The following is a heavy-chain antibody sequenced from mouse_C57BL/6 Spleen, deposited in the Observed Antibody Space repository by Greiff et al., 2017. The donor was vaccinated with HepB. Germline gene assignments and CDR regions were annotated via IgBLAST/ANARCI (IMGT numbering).Heavy chain of an antibody. CDR1: GYAFSSYW. CDR3: ARRTELRHWYFDV. Sequence: VHLVESGAELVKPGASVKISCKASGYAFSSYWMNWVKQRPGKGLEWIGQIYPGDGDTNYNGKFKGKATLTADKSSSTAYMQLSSLTSEDSAVYFCARRTELRHWYFDVWGTGTTVTVSS. D-gene: IGHD1-1*01. V-gene: IGHV1-80*01. CDR2: IYPGDGDT. J-gene: IGHJ1*03.